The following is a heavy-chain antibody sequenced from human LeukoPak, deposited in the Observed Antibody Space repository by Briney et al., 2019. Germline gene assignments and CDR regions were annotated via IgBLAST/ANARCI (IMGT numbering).Heavy chain of an antibody. CDR2: MNPHSGKT. D-gene: IGHD4-17*01. J-gene: IGHJ5*02. V-gene: IGHV1-8*01. CDR1: GYPFTNYD. CDR3: ARLSSHYGDYKVDP. Sequence: ASVKVSCKASGYPFTNYDINWVRQATGQGLEWMGWMNPHSGKTGYAQNFQGRGTMTRDTSISTAYMELSSLRSEDTAVYYCARLSSHYGDYKVDPWGQGTLVTVSS.